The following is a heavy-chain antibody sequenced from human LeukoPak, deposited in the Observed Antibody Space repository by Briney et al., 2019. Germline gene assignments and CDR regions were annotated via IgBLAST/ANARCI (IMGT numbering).Heavy chain of an antibody. D-gene: IGHD1-7*01. CDR2: INHSGST. J-gene: IGHJ4*02. CDR3: ARVDITGTRPFDY. Sequence: SETLSLTCAVYGGSFSGYYWSWLRQPPGKGLEWIGEINHSGSTNYNPSLKSRVTISVDTSKNQFSLKLSSVTAADTAVYYCARVDITGTRPFDYWGQGTLVTVPS. CDR1: GGSFSGYY. V-gene: IGHV4-34*01.